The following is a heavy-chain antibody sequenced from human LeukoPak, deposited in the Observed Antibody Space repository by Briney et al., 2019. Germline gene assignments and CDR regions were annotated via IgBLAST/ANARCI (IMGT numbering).Heavy chain of an antibody. CDR3: ARSSGYPFFDY. CDR1: GFTFSDYS. D-gene: IGHD3-22*01. J-gene: IGHJ4*02. Sequence: PGGSLRLSCAASGFTFSDYSMNWVRQAPGEGLEWLSYITSTSDTIYYADSVKGRFTSPRDNAKNSVYLQMNSLRAEDTAVYYCARSSGYPFFDYWGQGTLVTVSS. CDR2: ITSTSDTI. V-gene: IGHV3-48*01.